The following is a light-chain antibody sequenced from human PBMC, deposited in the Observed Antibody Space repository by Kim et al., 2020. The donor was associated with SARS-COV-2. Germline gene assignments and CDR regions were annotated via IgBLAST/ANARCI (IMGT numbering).Light chain of an antibody. V-gene: IGLV4-69*01. CDR2: LNSDGSH. CDR1: SGHSSYD. Sequence: SVKITCALSSGHSSYDIAWHQQQPEKGPRYLMKLNSDGSHSKGDGIPDRFSGSSSGAERYLTISSLQSEDEADYYCQTWGTGIQGVFGGGTQLTVL. CDR3: QTWGTGIQGV. J-gene: IGLJ2*01.